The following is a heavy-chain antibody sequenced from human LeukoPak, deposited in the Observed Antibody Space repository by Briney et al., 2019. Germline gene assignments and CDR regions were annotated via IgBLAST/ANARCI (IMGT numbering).Heavy chain of an antibody. CDR3: ARGTLYGDYSRAPIDY. CDR2: IIPIFGTA. V-gene: IGHV1-69*13. CDR1: GCTFSSYA. Sequence: GASVKVSCKASGCTFSSYAISWVRQAPGQGLEWMGGIIPIFGTANYAQKFQGRVTITADESTSTAYMELSSLRSEDTAVYYCARGTLYGDYSRAPIDYWGQGTLVTVSS. D-gene: IGHD4-17*01. J-gene: IGHJ4*02.